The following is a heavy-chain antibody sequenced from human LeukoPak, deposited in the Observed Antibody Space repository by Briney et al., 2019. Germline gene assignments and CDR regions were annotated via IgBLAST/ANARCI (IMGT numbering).Heavy chain of an antibody. V-gene: IGHV3-64*01. D-gene: IGHD5-18*01. CDR3: ARSIRAGYGLFDS. J-gene: IGHJ4*02. Sequence: GGSLRLSCAASGFTFSSYAMYWVRQAPGKGLEYVSAISSDGGKTYYANSVKGRFTISRDNSKNPLYLQMGTLRVEDMALYHCARSIRAGYGLFDSWGQGTLVTVSS. CDR2: ISSDGGKT. CDR1: GFTFSSYA.